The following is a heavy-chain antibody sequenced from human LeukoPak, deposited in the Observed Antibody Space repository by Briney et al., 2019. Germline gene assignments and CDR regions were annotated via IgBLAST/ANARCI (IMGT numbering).Heavy chain of an antibody. V-gene: IGHV3-11*04. CDR3: ARDSFGGLIYFDY. D-gene: IGHD6-25*01. CDR1: GFTFSDYY. J-gene: IGHJ4*02. Sequence: GGSLRLSCAAAGFTFSDYYMSWIRQAPGKGLEWISYISISGSTIYYADSVKGRFTISRDNAKNSLYLQMNSLRAEDTAVYYCARDSFGGLIYFDYWGQGILVTVSS. CDR2: ISISGSTI.